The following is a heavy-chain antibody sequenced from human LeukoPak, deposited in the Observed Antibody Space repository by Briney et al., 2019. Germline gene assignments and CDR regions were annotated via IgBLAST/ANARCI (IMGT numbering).Heavy chain of an antibody. D-gene: IGHD3-22*01. CDR3: AKGGRNYYDSSGYYLYAFDI. Sequence: GGSLRLSCAAAGFAFDDYAMHWVRQAPGKGLEWVSSISWNSGRMGYADSVKGRFTISRDNAKNSLYLQMHSLRAEDTALYYCAKGGRNYYDSSGYYLYAFDIWGQGTMVTVSP. CDR2: ISWNSGRM. CDR1: GFAFDDYA. J-gene: IGHJ3*02. V-gene: IGHV3-9*01.